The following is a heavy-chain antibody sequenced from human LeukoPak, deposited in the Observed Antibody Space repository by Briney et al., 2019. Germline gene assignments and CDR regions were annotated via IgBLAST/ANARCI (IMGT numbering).Heavy chain of an antibody. CDR3: AKETYYYGSGSYEDY. D-gene: IGHD3-10*01. J-gene: IGHJ4*02. V-gene: IGHV3-30*02. CDR2: IRYDGSNK. CDR1: GFTFSSYG. Sequence: PGGSLRLSCAASGFTFSSYGMHWVRQAPGKGLEWVAFIRYDGSNKYYADSVKGRFTISRDNSKNTLYLQMNSLRAEDTAVYYCAKETYYYGSGSYEDYWGQGTLVTVSS.